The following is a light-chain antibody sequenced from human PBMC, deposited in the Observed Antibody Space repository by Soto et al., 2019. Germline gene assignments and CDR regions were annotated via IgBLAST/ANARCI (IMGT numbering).Light chain of an antibody. V-gene: IGKV3-20*01. CDR3: QQYRRSHLYT. Sequence: EIVLTQSPGTLSLSPGETATLSCRASQSVSHLAWYQQKPGQAPRLLVYAASSRATGIPDRFSGSGSGTDFTLTISRLEPEDFAVYYCQQYRRSHLYTVGQGTRLEIK. J-gene: IGKJ2*01. CDR2: AAS. CDR1: QSVSH.